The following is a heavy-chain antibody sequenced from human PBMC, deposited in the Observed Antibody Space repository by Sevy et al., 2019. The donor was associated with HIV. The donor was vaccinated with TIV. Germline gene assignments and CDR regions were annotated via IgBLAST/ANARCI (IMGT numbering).Heavy chain of an antibody. J-gene: IGHJ4*02. CDR1: GFTFSNYA. CDR2: TSGTGGST. D-gene: IGHD3-16*01. V-gene: IGHV3-23*01. Sequence: GGSLRLSCAASGFTFSNYAMTWVRQAPGKGLEWVSATSGTGGSTYYADSVKGRFTISRDNSKNTLYLQMNSLRVEDTAFYYCAKGGDGPSAGDSLYLFDYWGQGTLVTVSS. CDR3: AKGGDGPSAGDSLYLFDY.